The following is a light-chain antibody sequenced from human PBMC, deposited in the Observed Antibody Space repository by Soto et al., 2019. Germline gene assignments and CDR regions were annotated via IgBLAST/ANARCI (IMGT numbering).Light chain of an antibody. CDR1: QRVSSN. J-gene: IGKJ4*01. CDR3: QPYKNWLELT. V-gene: IGKV3-15*01. Sequence: EIVMTHSPATLSVSPGEGAILSCRASQRVSSNLAWYQQKPGQVPRLLIYGASTRAPGIPARFSGSGSGTEFILTISSLQSEDSAVYYCQPYKNWLELTVGGGTKVDIK. CDR2: GAS.